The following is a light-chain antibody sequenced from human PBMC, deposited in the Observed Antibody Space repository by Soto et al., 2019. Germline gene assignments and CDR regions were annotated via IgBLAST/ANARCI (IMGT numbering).Light chain of an antibody. CDR2: DAS. CDR3: QQRGSWPWT. Sequence: ETVLTPSPGTLSLSPGERATLSCRASQSVSSSSLAWYQQKPGQAPRLLIYDASNRATGIPARFSGSGSGTDFTLTISSLEPEDFAIYYCQQRGSWPWTFGQGTKVDIK. V-gene: IGKV3D-20*02. J-gene: IGKJ1*01. CDR1: QSVSSSS.